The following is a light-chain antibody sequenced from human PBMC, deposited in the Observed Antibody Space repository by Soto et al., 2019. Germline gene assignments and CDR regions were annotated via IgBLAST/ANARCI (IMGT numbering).Light chain of an antibody. J-gene: IGLJ1*01. CDR1: SSDVGAYNY. Sequence: QSALTQPASVSGSPGRSITISCTGTSSDVGAYNYVAWYQQYPGKAPKLMIYEVSNRPSGVSNRFSGSKSGNTAFLTISGLQAEDEADYYCSSYTSTGTRVFGTGTKVTVL. CDR3: SSYTSTGTRV. CDR2: EVS. V-gene: IGLV2-14*01.